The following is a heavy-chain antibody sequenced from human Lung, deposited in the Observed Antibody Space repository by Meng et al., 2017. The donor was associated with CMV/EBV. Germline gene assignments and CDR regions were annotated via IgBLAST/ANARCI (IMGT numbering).Heavy chain of an antibody. Sequence: GEXXKISCEASGFNFSTYSLNWVRQAPGKGLEWVAFISRSTHYIYYADSVKARFTISRDTAKNSVYLQMNSLRAEDTAVYYCARDDGSGNVYDFYYGMDVWGQGNXVNGAS. CDR3: ARDDGSGNVYDFYYGMDV. J-gene: IGHJ6*02. V-gene: IGHV3-21*01. D-gene: IGHD3-10*01. CDR1: GFNFSTYS. CDR2: ISRSTHYI.